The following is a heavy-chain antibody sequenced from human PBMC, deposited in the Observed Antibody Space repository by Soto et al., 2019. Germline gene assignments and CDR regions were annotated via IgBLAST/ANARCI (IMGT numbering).Heavy chain of an antibody. CDR3: ARNIVAATHPYYFDY. V-gene: IGHV4-31*03. Sequence: SETLSLTCTVSGGSISSGGYYWSWIRQHPGKGLEWIGYIYYSGSTYYNPSLKSRVTISVDTSKNQFSLKLSSVTAADTAVYYCARNIVAATHPYYFDYWGQGTLVTVSS. J-gene: IGHJ4*02. CDR2: IYYSGST. CDR1: GGSISSGGYY. D-gene: IGHD2-15*01.